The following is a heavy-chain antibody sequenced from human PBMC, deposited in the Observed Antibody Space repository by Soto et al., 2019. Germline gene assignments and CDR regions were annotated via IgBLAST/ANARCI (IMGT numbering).Heavy chain of an antibody. J-gene: IGHJ4*02. CDR1: GASIRSGGYY. CDR2: IYYTGST. CDR3: ARIEMASIK. Sequence: SETLSLTCSVSGASIRSGGYYWSWLRQSPGKGLEWIGHIYYTGSTFYSPSLKSRLTISLATSKNQLSLYLRSVTAADTSIYYCARIEMASIKWGRGSLVTVSS. V-gene: IGHV4-31*03.